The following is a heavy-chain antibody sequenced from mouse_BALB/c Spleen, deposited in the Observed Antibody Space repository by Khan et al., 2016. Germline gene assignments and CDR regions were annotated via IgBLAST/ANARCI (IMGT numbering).Heavy chain of an antibody. CDR1: GYSITSGYA. CDR3: ARDYYGSSCFDY. Sequence: EVQLQESGPGLVKPSQSLSLTCTVTGYSITSGYAWNWIRQFPGSKLEWMGYITYSGGTSYNPSLKSRISVTRDTSKNQFFLQFNSVTTEDTAAYYCARDYYGSSCFDYWGQGTLVTVSA. D-gene: IGHD1-1*01. V-gene: IGHV3-2*02. CDR2: ITYSGGT. J-gene: IGHJ3*01.